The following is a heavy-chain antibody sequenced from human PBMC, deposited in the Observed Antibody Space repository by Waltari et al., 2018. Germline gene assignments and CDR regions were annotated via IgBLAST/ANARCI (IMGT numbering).Heavy chain of an antibody. J-gene: IGHJ2*01. Sequence: QVKLQESGPGLVKPSETLSLTCTVSGGSISSHYWSWIRQPPGKGLEWIGYIYYSGSTNYNPSLKSRVTISVDTSKNQFSMKLSSVTAADTAVYYCARERGDYGRTDYWYFDLWGRGTLVTVSS. CDR3: ARERGDYGRTDYWYFDL. CDR2: IYYSGST. D-gene: IGHD4-17*01. V-gene: IGHV4-59*11. CDR1: GGSISSHY.